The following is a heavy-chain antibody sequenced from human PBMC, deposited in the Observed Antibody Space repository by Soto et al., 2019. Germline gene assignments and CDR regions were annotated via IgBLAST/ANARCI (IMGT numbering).Heavy chain of an antibody. CDR2: IYYSGST. CDR1: GGSISSYY. D-gene: IGHD3-10*01. V-gene: IGHV4-59*01. Sequence: QVQLQESGPGLVKPSETLSLTCTVSGGSISSYYWSWIRQPPGKGLEWIGYIYYSGSTNYNPSLKRRVTISVDTSKNQFSRKLCSVTAADTDVYYGARVWGGAFDIWGQGTMVTVSS. J-gene: IGHJ3*02. CDR3: ARVWGGAFDI.